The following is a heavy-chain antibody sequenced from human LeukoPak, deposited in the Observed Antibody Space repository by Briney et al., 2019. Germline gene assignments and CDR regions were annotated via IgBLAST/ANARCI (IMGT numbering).Heavy chain of an antibody. CDR1: GFPFSNAL. CDR3: TTGPVVTANDVDY. CDR2: IKSKADGGTT. V-gene: IGHV3-15*01. Sequence: GGSLTLSCAASGFPFSNALMRSVRPAPGKGLEWVGRIKSKADGGTTDYAAPVKGRFTISRDDSKNTLYLQMNSLKTEDTAVYYCTTGPVVTANDVDYWGQGTLVTVSS. J-gene: IGHJ4*02. D-gene: IGHD2-21*02.